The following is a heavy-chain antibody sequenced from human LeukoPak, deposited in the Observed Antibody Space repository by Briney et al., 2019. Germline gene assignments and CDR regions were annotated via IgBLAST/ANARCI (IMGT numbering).Heavy chain of an antibody. Sequence: ASVKVSCKASGYXFSAYFMHWVRQAPGQGLEWMGRINPNSGGTNYAQNFQGRVTMTRDTSISTAYMDLSRLTSDDTAVYYCARVVGWFGGDFDSWGQGTLVTVSS. CDR3: ARVVGWFGGDFDS. V-gene: IGHV1-2*06. CDR1: GYXFSAYF. CDR2: INPNSGGT. D-gene: IGHD3-10*01. J-gene: IGHJ4*02.